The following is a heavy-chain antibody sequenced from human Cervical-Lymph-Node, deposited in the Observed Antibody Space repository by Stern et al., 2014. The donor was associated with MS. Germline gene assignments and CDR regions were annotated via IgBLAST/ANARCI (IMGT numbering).Heavy chain of an antibody. Sequence: VQLVESGGGVVQPGGSLRLSCVASGFTFSDYALHWVRQAPGKGLDWVAIISYDGSYEYYAESVRGRFTISSDSSKKTLYLQMNSLKAEDTAVYYGARDGGFRVNYYGTYAFDYWGQGTLVTVSS. CDR2: ISYDGSYE. CDR1: GFTFSDYA. J-gene: IGHJ4*02. V-gene: IGHV3-30-3*01. CDR3: ARDGGFRVNYYGTYAFDY. D-gene: IGHD3-22*01.